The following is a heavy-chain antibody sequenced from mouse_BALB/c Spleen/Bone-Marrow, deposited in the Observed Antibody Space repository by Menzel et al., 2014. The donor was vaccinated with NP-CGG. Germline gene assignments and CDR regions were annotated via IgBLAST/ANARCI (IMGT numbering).Heavy chain of an antibody. CDR1: GYTFTSYW. V-gene: IGHV1S132*01. CDR3: ASRDSSGYVPDY. CDR2: IFPGTGTT. D-gene: IGHD3-2*01. J-gene: IGHJ2*01. Sequence: QVQLQHSGAELVKPGASVKLSCKTSGYTFTSYWIQWVKQRPGQGLGWIGEIFPGTGTTYYNEKFKGKATLTIDTSSSTAYMQLSSLTSEDSAVYFCASRDSSGYVPDYWGQGTTLTVSS.